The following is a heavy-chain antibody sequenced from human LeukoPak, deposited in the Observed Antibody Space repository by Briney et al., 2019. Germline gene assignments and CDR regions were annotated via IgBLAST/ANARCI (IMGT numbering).Heavy chain of an antibody. V-gene: IGHV1-2*02. CDR3: AKARGLYCSSSSCYDCDV. D-gene: IGHD2-2*01. CDR2: INPNSGGT. J-gene: IGHJ6*04. Sequence: RASVKVSCKAAGYTFTAYYIHWVRQAPGQGLEWMGWINPNSGGTDYAQNFQGRVTLTRDTSITTAYMELSRLRSDDTAVYYCAKARGLYCSSSSCYDCDVWGKGTTVTVSS. CDR1: GYTFTAYY.